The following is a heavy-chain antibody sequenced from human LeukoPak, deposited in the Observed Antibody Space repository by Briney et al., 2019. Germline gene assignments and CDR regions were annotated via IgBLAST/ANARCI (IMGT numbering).Heavy chain of an antibody. CDR1: GGSISSGSYY. Sequence: SETLSLTCTVSGGSISSGSYYWSWIRQPAGKGLEWIGYIYYSGSTNYNPSLKSRVTISVDTSKNQFSLKLSSVTAADTAVYYCARAESSSWYTWFDPWGQGTLVTVSS. CDR2: IYYSGST. CDR3: ARAESSSWYTWFDP. D-gene: IGHD6-13*01. V-gene: IGHV4-61*10. J-gene: IGHJ5*02.